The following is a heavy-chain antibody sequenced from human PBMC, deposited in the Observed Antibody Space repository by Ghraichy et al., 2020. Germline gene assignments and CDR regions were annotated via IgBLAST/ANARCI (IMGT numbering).Heavy chain of an antibody. Sequence: SETLSLTCTVSGGSISSYYWSWIRQPPGKGLEWIGYIYYSGSTNYNPSLKSRVTISVDTSKNQFSLKLSSVTAADTAVYYCARGPSPRIAVAGSFDYWGQGTLVTVSS. V-gene: IGHV4-59*01. CDR1: GGSISSYY. CDR3: ARGPSPRIAVAGSFDY. D-gene: IGHD6-19*01. J-gene: IGHJ4*02. CDR2: IYYSGST.